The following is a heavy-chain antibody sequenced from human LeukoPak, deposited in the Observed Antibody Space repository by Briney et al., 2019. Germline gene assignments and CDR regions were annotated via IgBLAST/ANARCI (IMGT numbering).Heavy chain of an antibody. CDR1: GFSFRSYA. CDR3: AKQQATYYYDSSGYYYEGPCFDY. Sequence: GGSLRLSCAASGFSFRSYAMSWVRQAPGKGLEWVSGISGDAGNTDYADSVKGRFTISRDNSKNTLYLQMNSLRAEDTAVYYCAKQQATYYYDSSGYYYEGPCFDYWGQGTLVTVSS. D-gene: IGHD3-22*01. CDR2: ISGDAGNT. J-gene: IGHJ4*02. V-gene: IGHV3-23*01.